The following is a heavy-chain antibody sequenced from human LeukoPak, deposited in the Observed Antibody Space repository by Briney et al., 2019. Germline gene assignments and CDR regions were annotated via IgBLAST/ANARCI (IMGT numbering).Heavy chain of an antibody. V-gene: IGHV3-7*01. J-gene: IGHJ5*02. D-gene: IGHD3-10*01. CDR1: GFTFSSYW. CDR3: ARDPSGSPVFDP. Sequence: GGSLRLSCAASGFTFSSYWMNWVGQAPGKGLEWVGNIKQDGSVKNYVDSVKGRFTISRDNAKNSLFLQMNSLRAEDTAVYYCARDPSGSPVFDPWGQGTLVTVSS. CDR2: IKQDGSVK.